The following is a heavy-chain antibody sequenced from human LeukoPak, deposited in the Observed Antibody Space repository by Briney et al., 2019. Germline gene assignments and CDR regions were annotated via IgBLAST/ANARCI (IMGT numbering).Heavy chain of an antibody. CDR2: IIHIFGTA. CDR1: GGTFSSYA. D-gene: IGHD3-10*01. CDR3: ARGDYYGSGSYAYAFDI. V-gene: IGHV1-69*06. J-gene: IGHJ3*02. Sequence: ASVNVSCKASGGTFSSYAISWVRQAPGQGLEWMGGIIHIFGTANYAQKLQGRVTITADKSTRTAYMELSSLRSEDTAVYYCARGDYYGSGSYAYAFDIWGQGTMVTVSS.